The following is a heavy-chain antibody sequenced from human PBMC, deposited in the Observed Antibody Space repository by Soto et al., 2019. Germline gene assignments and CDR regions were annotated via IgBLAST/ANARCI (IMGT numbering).Heavy chain of an antibody. Sequence: QVQLVQSGGEVKKSGASVKISCKASGYSFINYGISWVRQAPGQGLEWIGLITDYNGNTNYARKFQGRVTLTTDTSTSIASMELRSLGSDDTAVYFCARDDFGDLWRAFDFWGQGTLVTVSS. V-gene: IGHV1-18*04. CDR3: ARDDFGDLWRAFDF. CDR1: GYSFINYG. CDR2: ITDYNGNT. J-gene: IGHJ3*01. D-gene: IGHD4-17*01.